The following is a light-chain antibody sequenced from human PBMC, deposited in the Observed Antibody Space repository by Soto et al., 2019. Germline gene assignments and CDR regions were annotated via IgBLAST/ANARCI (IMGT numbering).Light chain of an antibody. CDR1: SSDVGEENY. CDR2: EVS. Sequence: QSVLTQPPSASGSPGPSVTITCSGTSSDVGEENYVSWYQQPPGKVPKLILYEVSKRPSGVPDRFSGSRSGNTASLTVSGLPAEDEADYYCSSFAGSPVVFGGGTKLTVL. V-gene: IGLV2-8*01. J-gene: IGLJ2*01. CDR3: SSFAGSPVV.